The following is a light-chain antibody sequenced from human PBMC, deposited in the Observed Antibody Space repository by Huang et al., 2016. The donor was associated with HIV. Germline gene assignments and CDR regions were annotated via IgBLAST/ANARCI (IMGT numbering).Light chain of an antibody. V-gene: IGKV3-15*01. CDR2: GVS. CDR1: QSVSNN. CDR3: QQSNSWPPWT. Sequence: EIVMTQSPAILSVSPGERATLSCRASQSVSNNLAWYQQKPGQAPRLVIYGVSTRATGIPARISGSGSGTEFTLTISSLQSEDFAVYYCQQSNSWPPWTFGQGTKVEI. J-gene: IGKJ1*01.